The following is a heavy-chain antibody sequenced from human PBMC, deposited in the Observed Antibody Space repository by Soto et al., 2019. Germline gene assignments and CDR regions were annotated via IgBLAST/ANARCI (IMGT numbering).Heavy chain of an antibody. D-gene: IGHD6-19*01. CDR3: ARSGAVAGNDY. J-gene: IGHJ4*02. Sequence: RRLSCAASGFTFSSYEMNWVRQAPGKGLEWVSYISSSGSTIYYADSVKGRFTISRDNAKNSLYLQMNSLRAEDTAVYYCARSGAVAGNDYWGQGTLVTVSS. CDR1: GFTFSSYE. V-gene: IGHV3-48*03. CDR2: ISSSGSTI.